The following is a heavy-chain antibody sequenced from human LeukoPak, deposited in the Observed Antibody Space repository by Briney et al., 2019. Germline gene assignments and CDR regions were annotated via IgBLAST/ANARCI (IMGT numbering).Heavy chain of an antibody. V-gene: IGHV3-74*01. CDR3: ARGGRGLDY. CDR1: GFTFSSSR. J-gene: IGHJ4*02. D-gene: IGHD3-16*01. CDR2: MNSDGSST. Sequence: PGGSLRLSCAASGFTFSSSRMHWVRQVPGKGLVWVSRMNSDGSSTSYADSVKGRFTISRDNAKNTLYLQMSSLRVEDTAVYYCARGGRGLDYWGQGTLVTVSS.